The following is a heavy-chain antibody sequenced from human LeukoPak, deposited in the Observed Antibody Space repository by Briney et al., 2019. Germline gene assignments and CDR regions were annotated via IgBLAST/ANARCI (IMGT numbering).Heavy chain of an antibody. CDR3: ARSEINDYMNY. J-gene: IGHJ4*02. Sequence: SETLPLTCSVSGYSISSGYYWGWIRQPPGKGLEWIGSIYHSGNTYYNPSLKSRVTISVDTSKNQFSLKMTSVTAADTAFYFCARSEINDYMNYWGQGMPVTVSS. V-gene: IGHV4-38-2*02. D-gene: IGHD4-11*01. CDR1: GYSISSGYY. CDR2: IYHSGNT.